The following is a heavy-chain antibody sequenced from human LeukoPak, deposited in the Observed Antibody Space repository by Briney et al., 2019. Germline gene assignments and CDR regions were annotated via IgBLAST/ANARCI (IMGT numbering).Heavy chain of an antibody. J-gene: IGHJ3*02. CDR1: GGSFSGYY. Sequence: SETLSLTCAVYGGSFSGYYWSWIRQPPGKGLEWIGEINHSGSTNYNPSLKSRVTISVDTSKNQFSLKLSSVTAADTAVYYCARGVTPYDAFDIWGQGTMVTVSS. V-gene: IGHV4-34*01. CDR3: ARGVTPYDAFDI. CDR2: INHSGST. D-gene: IGHD3-10*01.